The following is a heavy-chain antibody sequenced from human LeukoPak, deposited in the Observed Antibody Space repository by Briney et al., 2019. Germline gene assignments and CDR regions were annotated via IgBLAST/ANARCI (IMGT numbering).Heavy chain of an antibody. J-gene: IGHJ6*02. CDR3: VGLAVAGTSDYGMDV. Sequence: SETLSLTCAVYGGSFSGYYWSWIRQPPGKGLEWIGEINHSGSTNYNPSLKSRVTISVDTSKNQFSLKLSSVTAADTAVYYCVGLAVAGTSDYGMDVRGQGTTVTVSS. CDR1: GGSFSGYY. V-gene: IGHV4-34*01. CDR2: INHSGST. D-gene: IGHD6-19*01.